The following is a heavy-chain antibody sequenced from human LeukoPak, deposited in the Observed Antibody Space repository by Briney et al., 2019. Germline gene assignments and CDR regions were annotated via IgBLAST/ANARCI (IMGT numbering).Heavy chain of an antibody. CDR3: TRDTVGARDS. D-gene: IGHD4-17*01. CDR2: INEGGSST. V-gene: IGHV3-74*01. J-gene: IGHJ4*02. CDR1: GYPFSSYW. Sequence: GGSLRLSRAGSGYPFSSYWMHWVRQVPGKGLVWVSRINEGGSSTSYAESVGGRFTISRDNAKTTLYLQMNRLRAEDTAVYYCTRDTVGARDSWGQGTLVTVSS.